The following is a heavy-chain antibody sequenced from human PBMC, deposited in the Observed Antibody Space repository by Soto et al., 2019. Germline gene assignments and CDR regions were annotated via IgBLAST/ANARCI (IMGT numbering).Heavy chain of an antibody. D-gene: IGHD6-13*01. CDR3: ARDLAAGDL. J-gene: IGHJ5*02. CDR1: GYTFINYY. Sequence: QEQLLQSGAEVQEPGASVKVSCKASGYTFINYYIHWVRQAPGQGLEWMSIINPMGGSTNYAQEFQGRLTLTSDTTTSTVYMELSSLRFEDTALFYCARDLAAGDLWGQGTLVTVSS. CDR2: INPMGGST. V-gene: IGHV1-46*01.